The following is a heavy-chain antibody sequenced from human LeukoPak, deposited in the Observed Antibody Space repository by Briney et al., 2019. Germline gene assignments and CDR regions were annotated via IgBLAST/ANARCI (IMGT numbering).Heavy chain of an antibody. CDR2: IYSGGST. V-gene: IGHV3-66*01. CDR1: GFSVGSNY. CDR3: AKGRGKTAAGTSGDPFDY. D-gene: IGHD6-13*01. Sequence: GGSLRLSCAASGFSVGSNYMSWVRQAPGKGLEWVSVIYSGGSTYYADSVKGRFIISRDNSKNTVYLQMNSLRAEDTAVYYCAKGRGKTAAGTSGDPFDYWGQGTLVTVSS. J-gene: IGHJ4*02.